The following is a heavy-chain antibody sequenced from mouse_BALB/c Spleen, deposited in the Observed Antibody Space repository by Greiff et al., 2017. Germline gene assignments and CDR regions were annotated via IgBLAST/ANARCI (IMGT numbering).Heavy chain of an antibody. J-gene: IGHJ1*01. V-gene: IGHV1-9*01. CDR1: GYTFSSYW. Sequence: QVQLKESGAELMKPGASVKISCKATGYTFSSYWIEWVKPRPGHGLEWLGEILPGSGSTNYHAKFKGKATFTADTSSNTAYMQLSSLTSEDSAVYYCARVGSSYWYFDVWGAGTTVTGAS. CDR3: ARVGSSYWYFDV. D-gene: IGHD1-1*01. CDR2: ILPGSGST.